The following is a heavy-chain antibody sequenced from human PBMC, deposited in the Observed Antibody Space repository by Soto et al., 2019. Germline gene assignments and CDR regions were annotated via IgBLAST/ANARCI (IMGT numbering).Heavy chain of an antibody. CDR2: INHSGST. J-gene: IGHJ5*02. CDR1: GGSFSGYY. CDR3: ARRGYSYGSTYNWFDP. Sequence: PSETLSLTCAVYGGSFSGYYWSWIRQPPGKGLEWIGEINHSGSTNYNPSLKSRVTISVDTSKNQFSLKLSSVTAADTAVYYCARRGYSYGSTYNWFDPWGQGTLVTVSS. V-gene: IGHV4-34*01. D-gene: IGHD5-18*01.